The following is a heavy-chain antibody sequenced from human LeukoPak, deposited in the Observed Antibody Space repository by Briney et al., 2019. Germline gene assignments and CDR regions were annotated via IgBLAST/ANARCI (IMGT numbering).Heavy chain of an antibody. CDR1: GFTFSDCN. V-gene: IGHV3-11*04. D-gene: IGHD2-21*01. CDR3: ARENSGGGFDY. CDR2: IRSSGSTT. J-gene: IGHJ4*02. Sequence: GGSLRLSCAASGFTFSDCNMNWIRRAPGKGLEWLSYIRSSGSTTYYADSVKGRFTISRDNVKNSLYLQMSSLRAEDTAEYYCARENSGGGFDYWGQGTLVTVSS.